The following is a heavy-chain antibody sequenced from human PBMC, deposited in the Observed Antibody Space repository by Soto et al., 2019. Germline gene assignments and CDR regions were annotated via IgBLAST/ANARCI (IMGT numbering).Heavy chain of an antibody. D-gene: IGHD1-26*01. J-gene: IGHJ1*01. CDR1: GFTLSSYS. CDR2: ISSNSDTV. V-gene: IGHV3-48*01. CDR3: ARVSLKFLLGSEFFQV. Sequence: DVYLVESGGGLVQPGGSLRLSCTASGFTLSSYSMNWDRQAPGKGPEWVSHISSNSDTVDYADSVKGRFTISRDNARNSLSLQMNSLRAEDTAGYYCARVSLKFLLGSEFFQVWGQGTLVTVSS.